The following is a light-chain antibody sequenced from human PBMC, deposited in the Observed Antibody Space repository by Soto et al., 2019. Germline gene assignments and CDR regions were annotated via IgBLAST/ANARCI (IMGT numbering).Light chain of an antibody. CDR2: EVS. Sequence: QSVLTQPASVYGSPGQSITISCTGTSSDAGGYNYVSWYQQHPGKAPKLMIYEVSTRPSGVSNRFSGSKSGNTASLTISGLQAEDEADYYCSSYTSSSTRVFGGGTKLTVL. CDR3: SSYTSSSTRV. J-gene: IGLJ3*02. V-gene: IGLV2-14*01. CDR1: SSDAGGYNY.